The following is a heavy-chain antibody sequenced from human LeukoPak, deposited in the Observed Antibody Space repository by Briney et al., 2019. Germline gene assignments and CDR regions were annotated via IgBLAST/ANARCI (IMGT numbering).Heavy chain of an antibody. CDR2: ISAYNGNT. J-gene: IGHJ4*02. D-gene: IGHD3-3*01. V-gene: IGHV1-18*01. CDR1: GYTFTSYG. Sequence: ASVKVSCKASGYTFTSYGISWVRLAPGQGLEWMGWISAYNGNTNYAQKLQGRVTMTTDTSTSTAYMELRSLRSDDTAVYYCARGHYDFWSGYWDYWGQGTLVTVSS. CDR3: ARGHYDFWSGYWDY.